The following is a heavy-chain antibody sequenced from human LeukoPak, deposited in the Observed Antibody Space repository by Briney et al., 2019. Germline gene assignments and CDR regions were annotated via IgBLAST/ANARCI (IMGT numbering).Heavy chain of an antibody. CDR3: ARGVSSSLDY. CDR2: INHSGST. J-gene: IGHJ4*02. Sequence: TSETLSLTCAVYGGSFSGYYWSWIRQPPGKGLEWIGEINHSGSTNYNPSLESRVTISVDTSKNQFSLKLSSVTAADTAVYYCARGVSSSLDYWGQGTLVTVSS. D-gene: IGHD6-6*01. V-gene: IGHV4-34*01. CDR1: GGSFSGYY.